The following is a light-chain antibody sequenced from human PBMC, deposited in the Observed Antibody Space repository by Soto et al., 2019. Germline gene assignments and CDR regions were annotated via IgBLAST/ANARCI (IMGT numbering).Light chain of an antibody. V-gene: IGKV1-5*01. CDR2: DAS. CDR3: QQYNSYSTWT. Sequence: DIQMTQSPSTLSASVGDRVTITCRASQSISSWLAWYQQKPWKAPKLLIYDASSLESVVPSRFSGSGSGTEFTLTISSLQPDDFATYYCQQYNSYSTWTFGQGTKVEIK. CDR1: QSISSW. J-gene: IGKJ1*01.